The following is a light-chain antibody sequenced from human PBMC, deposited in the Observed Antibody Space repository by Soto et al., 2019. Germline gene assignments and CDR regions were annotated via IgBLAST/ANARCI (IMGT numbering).Light chain of an antibody. CDR2: GNS. CDR3: RSYDSSLSGYV. J-gene: IGLJ1*01. Sequence: QSVLTQPPSVSGAPGQRVTISCTGSSSNIGAGYDVHWYQQLPGTAPKLLIYGNSNRPSGVPDRFSVSKSGTSASLAITGLQAEDEADYYCRSYDSSLSGYVFGTGTKLTVL. V-gene: IGLV1-40*01. CDR1: SSNIGAGYD.